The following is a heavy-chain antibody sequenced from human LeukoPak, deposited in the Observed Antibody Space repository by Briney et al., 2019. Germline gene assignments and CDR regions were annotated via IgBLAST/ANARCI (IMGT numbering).Heavy chain of an antibody. CDR2: IYPGDSDT. CDR3: ARLRSSPSGRRFDY. Sequence: GESLKISCKGSGFSFTSYWIGWVRQMPGKGLEWMGIIYPGDSDTRYRPSFQGQVTISVDKSISTAYLQWSSLKASDTAMYYCARLRSSPSGRRFDYWGQGTLVTVSS. D-gene: IGHD6-6*01. J-gene: IGHJ4*02. V-gene: IGHV5-51*01. CDR1: GFSFTSYW.